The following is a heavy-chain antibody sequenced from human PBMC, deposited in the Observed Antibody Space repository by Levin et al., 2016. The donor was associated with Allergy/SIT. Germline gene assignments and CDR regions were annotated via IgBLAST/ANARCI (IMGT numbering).Heavy chain of an antibody. CDR1: GGSISTNNW. D-gene: IGHD2-15*01. CDR3: ARLPHCSGGSCYPYWYFDL. Sequence: SETLSLTCAVSGGSISTNNWWSWVRQPPGKGLEWIAQIFHTGSTNYNPSLKSRVTISVDTSKNQFSLNLSSVTATDTAVYYCARLPHCSGGSCYPYWYFDLWGRGTLVTVSS. CDR2: IFHTGST. J-gene: IGHJ2*01. V-gene: IGHV4-4*02.